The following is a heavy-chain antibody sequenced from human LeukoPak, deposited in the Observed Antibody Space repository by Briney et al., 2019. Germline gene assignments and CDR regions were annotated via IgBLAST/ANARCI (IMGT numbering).Heavy chain of an antibody. CDR1: GFTFADYT. CDR2: INRDGGST. CDR3: AKGSSVRGCDY. V-gene: IGHV3-43*01. D-gene: IGHD3-10*01. Sequence: PGGSLRLSCAASGFTFADYTIHCVRQVAGKGLGWVSLINRDGGSTYYADDVKGRFTISRENSKNSLYLQMNSLRIEDTALYYCAKGSSVRGCDYWGQGTLVTVSS. J-gene: IGHJ4*02.